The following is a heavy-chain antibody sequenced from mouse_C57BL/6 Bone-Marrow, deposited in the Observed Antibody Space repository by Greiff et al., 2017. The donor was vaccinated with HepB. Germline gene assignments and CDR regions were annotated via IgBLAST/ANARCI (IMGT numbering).Heavy chain of an antibody. Sequence: DVKLVESGGGLVKPGGSLKLSCAASGFTFSSYAMSWVRQTPEKRLEWVATISDGGSYTYYPDNVKGRFTISRDNAKNNLYLQMSHLKSEDTAMYYCARPSYYGSSDWFAYWGQGTLVTVSA. CDR2: ISDGGSYT. CDR3: ARPSYYGSSDWFAY. J-gene: IGHJ3*01. CDR1: GFTFSSYA. V-gene: IGHV5-4*03. D-gene: IGHD1-1*01.